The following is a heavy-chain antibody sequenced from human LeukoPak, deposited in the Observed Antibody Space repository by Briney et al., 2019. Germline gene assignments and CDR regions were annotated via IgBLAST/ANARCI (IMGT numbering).Heavy chain of an antibody. CDR2: ITSGSNYI. D-gene: IGHD4-17*01. J-gene: IGHJ4*02. CDR1: GFTFSSYS. CDR3: ARTYYGDYDY. V-gene: IGHV3-21*01. Sequence: GGSLRLSCAASGFTFSSYSMNWVRQAPGKGLEWVSSITSGSNYIYYADSVKGRFTISRDNAKNSLYLQMNSLRAEDTAVYYCARTYYGDYDYWGQGTLVTVSS.